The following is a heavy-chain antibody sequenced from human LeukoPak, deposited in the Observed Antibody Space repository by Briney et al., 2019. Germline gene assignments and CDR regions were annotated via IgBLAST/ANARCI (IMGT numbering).Heavy chain of an antibody. D-gene: IGHD1-26*01. CDR1: GFTFTSYA. J-gene: IGHJ4*02. CDR3: AKDGPLVGPYYFDY. V-gene: IGHV3-23*01. CDR2: ISGSGVST. Sequence: GGSLRLSCAASGFTFTSYAMNWVRQAPGKGLEWVSAISGSGVSTFYADSVKGRFTISRDNSKNTLYLQMNSLRAKDTAVYYCAKDGPLVGPYYFDYWGQGTLVTVSS.